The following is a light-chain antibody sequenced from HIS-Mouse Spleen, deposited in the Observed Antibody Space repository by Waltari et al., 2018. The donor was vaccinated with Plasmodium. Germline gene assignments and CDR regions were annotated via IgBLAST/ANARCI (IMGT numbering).Light chain of an antibody. CDR1: RRDVGSYNL. CDR3: CSYAGSSTFVV. J-gene: IGLJ2*01. CDR2: EGS. V-gene: IGLV2-23*03. Sequence: QSALTQPASVSGSPGQSITISCTETRRDVGSYNLVSWYQQHPGKAPKLMIYEGSKRPSGVSNRFSGSKSGNTASLTISGLQAEDEADYYCCSYAGSSTFVVFGGGTKLTVL.